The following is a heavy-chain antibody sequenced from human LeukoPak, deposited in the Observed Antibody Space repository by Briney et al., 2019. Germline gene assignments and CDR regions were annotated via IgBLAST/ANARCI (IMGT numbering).Heavy chain of an antibody. Sequence: GGSLRLSCVVSGFTVSSNYMSWVRQAPGKGLEWVSVIYSGGSIYYADSAKGRFTISRDNSKNTLYLQLNSLGVEDTAMYYCARAGSGSSPSDYWGKGAMVTVSS. CDR1: GFTVSSNY. V-gene: IGHV3-53*01. CDR3: ARAGSGSSPSDY. CDR2: IYSGGSI. J-gene: IGHJ4*02. D-gene: IGHD3-10*01.